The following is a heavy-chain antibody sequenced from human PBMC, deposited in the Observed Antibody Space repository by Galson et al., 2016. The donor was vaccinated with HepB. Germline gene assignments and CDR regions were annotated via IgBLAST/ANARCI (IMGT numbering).Heavy chain of an antibody. V-gene: IGHV1-3*01. CDR3: ARVFAGRCDH. CDR2: INAGNGNT. CDR1: GYTFTSYG. J-gene: IGHJ4*02. Sequence: SVKVSCKASGYTFTSYGIHWVRQAPGQRLEWMAWINAGNGNTKYSQKLQGRVTITRDTSATTAYMELSSLRFEDTAVYYCARVFAGRCDHWGQGTLVTVSS.